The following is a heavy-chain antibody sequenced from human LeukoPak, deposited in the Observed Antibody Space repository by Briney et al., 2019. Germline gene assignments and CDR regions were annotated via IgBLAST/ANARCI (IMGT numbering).Heavy chain of an antibody. J-gene: IGHJ4*02. CDR1: GGSISSGGYY. CDR3: ARVGATVTDFDY. CDR2: IYHSGST. V-gene: IGHV4-30-2*01. Sequence: PSQTLSLTCTVSGGSISSGGYYWSWIRQPPGKGLEWIGYIYHSGSTYYNPSLKSRVTISVDRSKNQFSLKLSSVTAADTAVYYCARVGATVTDFDYWGQGTLVTVSS. D-gene: IGHD4-11*01.